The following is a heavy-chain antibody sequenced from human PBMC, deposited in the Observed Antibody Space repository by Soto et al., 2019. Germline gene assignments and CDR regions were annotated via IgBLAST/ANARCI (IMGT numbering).Heavy chain of an antibody. CDR2: ISWNRGSI. Sequence: SLKLSCAASGFTFNDYSMNWVRQAPGKGLEWVSGISWNRGSIGYADSVKGRFTISRDNAKNSLYLQMNSLRAEDTALYYCAKLRFNYYDSSGYRGSYFDYWGQGTLVTVSS. V-gene: IGHV3-9*01. CDR1: GFTFNDYS. D-gene: IGHD3-22*01. J-gene: IGHJ4*02. CDR3: AKLRFNYYDSSGYRGSYFDY.